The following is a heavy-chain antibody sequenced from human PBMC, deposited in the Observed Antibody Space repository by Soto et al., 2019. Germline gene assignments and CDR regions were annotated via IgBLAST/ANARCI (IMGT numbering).Heavy chain of an antibody. CDR3: ARGGYSSSPTYYYYYMDV. D-gene: IGHD6-6*01. Sequence: GGSLRLSCAASGFTFSSYGMHWVRQATGKGLEWVSAIGTAGDTYYPGSVKGRFTISRENAKNSLYLQMNSLRAGDTAVYYCARGGYSSSPTYYYYYMDVWGKGTTVTVSS. V-gene: IGHV3-13*01. J-gene: IGHJ6*03. CDR1: GFTFSSYG. CDR2: IGTAGDT.